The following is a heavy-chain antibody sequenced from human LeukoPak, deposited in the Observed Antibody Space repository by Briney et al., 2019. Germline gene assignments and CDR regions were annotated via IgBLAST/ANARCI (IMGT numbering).Heavy chain of an antibody. CDR1: GGSISSSHW. CDR2: IHQTGST. J-gene: IGHJ4*02. CDR3: ASSDYYRLDH. V-gene: IGHV4-4*02. Sequence: KPSGTLSLTCAASGGSISSSHWWSWVRQPPGKGLEWIGEIHQTGSTNYNPSLRSRGSISLDKAKNQFTLNLNSVTAADTAVYYCASSDYYRLDHWGQGILVTVSS. D-gene: IGHD6-25*01.